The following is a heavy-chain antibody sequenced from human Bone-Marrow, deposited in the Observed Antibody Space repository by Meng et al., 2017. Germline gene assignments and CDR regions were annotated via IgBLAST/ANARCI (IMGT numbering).Heavy chain of an antibody. D-gene: IGHD3-22*01. CDR2: IYSGSST. J-gene: IGHJ2*01. Sequence: GGSLRLSCAASGFTVSSNYMSWVRQAPGKGLEWVSVIYSGSSTYYADSVKGRFTISRDNSKNTLYLQMNSLRAEDTAVYYCAREGYYYDSSGYYLTPHWYFDLWGRGTLVTVSS. CDR3: AREGYYYDSSGYYLTPHWYFDL. V-gene: IGHV3-53*01. CDR1: GFTVSSNY.